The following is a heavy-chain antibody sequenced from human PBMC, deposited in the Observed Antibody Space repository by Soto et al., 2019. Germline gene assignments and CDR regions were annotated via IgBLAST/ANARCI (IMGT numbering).Heavy chain of an antibody. V-gene: IGHV1-69*13. J-gene: IGHJ5*02. Sequence: SVKVSCKASGGTFSSYAISWVRQAPGQGLEWMGGIIPIFGTANYAQKFQGRVTITADESTSTAYMELSSLRSEDTAVYYCARDTYSSSWLNPALPSLDPWGQGTPVTVSS. D-gene: IGHD6-13*01. CDR2: IIPIFGTA. CDR3: ARDTYSSSWLNPALPSLDP. CDR1: GGTFSSYA.